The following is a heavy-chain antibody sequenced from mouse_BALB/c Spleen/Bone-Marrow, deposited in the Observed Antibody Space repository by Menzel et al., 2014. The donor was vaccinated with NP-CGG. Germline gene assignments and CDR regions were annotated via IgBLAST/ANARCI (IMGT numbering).Heavy chain of an antibody. D-gene: IGHD4-1*01. V-gene: IGHV1-18*01. CDR1: GYSLTGYS. CDR2: INTYNGGT. J-gene: IGHJ4*01. Sequence: EAQLQESGPELVKPGASMKISCKASGYSLTGYSMNWVKQSHGRNLEWIGLINTYNGGTNYNQKFKGKATLTVDKSSSTAYMEFLSLTSEDSAVYYCARSGTRGNYAMDYWGQGTSVTVSS. CDR3: ARSGTRGNYAMDY.